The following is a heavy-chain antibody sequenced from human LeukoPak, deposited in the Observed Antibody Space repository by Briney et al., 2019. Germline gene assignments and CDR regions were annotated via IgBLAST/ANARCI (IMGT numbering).Heavy chain of an antibody. CDR2: IHTRGTT. V-gene: IGHV4-61*02. Sequence: SETLSLTCTVSGSSISSGVYYWSWIRQPAGKGLEWIGRIHTRGTTNYNPSLKSRVTISVDTPKSQFSLNLSSVTAADTAVYYCARRLTGGLDYWGQGTLVTVSS. D-gene: IGHD7-27*01. CDR1: GSSISSGVYY. J-gene: IGHJ4*02. CDR3: ARRLTGGLDY.